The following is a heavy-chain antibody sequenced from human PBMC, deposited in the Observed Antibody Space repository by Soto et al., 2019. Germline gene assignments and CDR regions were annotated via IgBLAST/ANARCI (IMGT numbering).Heavy chain of an antibody. V-gene: IGHV4-34*01. CDR1: GGSFSGYY. D-gene: IGHD5-12*01. CDR2: INHSGST. J-gene: IGHJ4*02. CDR3: ARRGCGFRAFSGHEICRPHFDY. Sequence: SETLSLTCAVYGGSFSGYYWSWIRQPPGKGLEWIGEINHSGSTNYSPSLKSRVTISVDTSKNQFSLKLSSVTAADTAVYYCARRGCGFRAFSGHEICRPHFDYWGQGTLVTVSS.